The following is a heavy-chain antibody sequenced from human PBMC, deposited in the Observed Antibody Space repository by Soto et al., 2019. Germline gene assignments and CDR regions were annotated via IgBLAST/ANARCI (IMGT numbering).Heavy chain of an antibody. CDR2: ISGSGGTT. CDR3: ARSPRYCSGGSCYDDAFDI. D-gene: IGHD2-15*01. CDR1: GFTFSSYN. J-gene: IGHJ3*02. Sequence: GGSLRLSCAASGFTFSSYNMNWVRQAPGKGLEWVSYISGSGGTTYYADSVMDRFTISRDNDKNSLYLHMSSLRAEDTAVYYCARSPRYCSGGSCYDDAFDIWGQGTLVTVSS. V-gene: IGHV3-48*01.